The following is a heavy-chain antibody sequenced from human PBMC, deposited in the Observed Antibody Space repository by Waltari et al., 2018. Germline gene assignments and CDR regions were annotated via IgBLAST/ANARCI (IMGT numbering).Heavy chain of an antibody. CDR1: GYTLTELS. D-gene: IGHD6-13*01. V-gene: IGHV1-24*01. Sequence: QVQLVQSGAEVKKPGASVKVSCKVSGYTLTELSMPWVRQAPGKGLEWMGGFDPEDGETIYAQKFQGRVTMTEDTSTDTAYMELSSLRSEDTAVYYCATVPGKQQLSDYGMDVWGQGTTVTVSS. CDR2: FDPEDGET. CDR3: ATVPGKQQLSDYGMDV. J-gene: IGHJ6*02.